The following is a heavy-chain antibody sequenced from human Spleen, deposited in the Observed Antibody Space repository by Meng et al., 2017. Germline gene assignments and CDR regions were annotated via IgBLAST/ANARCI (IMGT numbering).Heavy chain of an antibody. J-gene: IGHJ4*02. CDR2: IYYSGRT. CDR1: GGSISSSSHY. D-gene: IGHD5-24*01. Sequence: QAQLQQWGAGLLKPSETLSLTCAVSGGSISSSSHYWGWSRQPPGKGLEWTGSIYYSGRTYYNPSIKSRVTISVETSKNHFSLKLSSVTAAETAIYYCARIDGYNYTDYWGQGTLVTVSS. V-gene: IGHV4-39*01. CDR3: ARIDGYNYTDY.